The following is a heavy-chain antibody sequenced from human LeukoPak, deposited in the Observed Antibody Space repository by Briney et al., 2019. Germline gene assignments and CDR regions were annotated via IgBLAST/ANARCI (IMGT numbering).Heavy chain of an antibody. CDR2: ISWNSGSI. CDR3: AKAKWELLQDYFDY. Sequence: GGSLRLSCAASGFTFDDYAMHWVRQAPGKGLEWVSGISWNSGSIGYADSVKGRFTISRDNAKNSLYLQMNSLRAEDTALYYCAKAKWELLQDYFDYCGQGTLVTVSS. J-gene: IGHJ4*02. CDR1: GFTFDDYA. V-gene: IGHV3-9*01. D-gene: IGHD1-26*01.